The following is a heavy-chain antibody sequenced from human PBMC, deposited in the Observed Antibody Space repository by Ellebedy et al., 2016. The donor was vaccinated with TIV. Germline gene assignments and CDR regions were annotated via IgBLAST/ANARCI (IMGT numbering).Heavy chain of an antibody. Sequence: MPGGSLRLSCTVSGASISTYYWSWIRQTPGKGLEYIGNIYYTGSTNYNPSLKSRVTISVDTSKNQFSLNLSSVTAADTAVYYCARPRTVGSTHDGFDIWGQGTTVTVSS. D-gene: IGHD4-23*01. CDR2: IYYTGST. V-gene: IGHV4-59*01. CDR1: GASISTYY. J-gene: IGHJ3*02. CDR3: ARPRTVGSTHDGFDI.